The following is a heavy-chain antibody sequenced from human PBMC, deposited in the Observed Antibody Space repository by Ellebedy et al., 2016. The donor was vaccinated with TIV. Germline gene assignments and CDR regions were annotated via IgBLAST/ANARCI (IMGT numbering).Heavy chain of an antibody. CDR2: ISGYNSKT. J-gene: IGHJ4*02. CDR3: ARDSITRTTVVVNQNRYFDY. D-gene: IGHD1-7*01. Sequence: ASVKVSCKASGYSFNYYGISWVRQAPGQGLEWMGWISGYNSKTKYAEKFQGRVTLTKDTSTTTVYMELRSLRSDDSAVYYCARDSITRTTVVVNQNRYFDYWGQGTPVTVSS. CDR1: GYSFNYYG. V-gene: IGHV1-18*01.